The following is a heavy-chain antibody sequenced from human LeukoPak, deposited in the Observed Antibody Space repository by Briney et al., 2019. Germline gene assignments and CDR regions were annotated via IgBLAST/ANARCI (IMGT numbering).Heavy chain of an antibody. CDR1: GFTSSGYA. V-gene: IGHV3-23*01. Sequence: PGRCLRLSCAVSGFTSSGYAMSWVRQAPGKGLEWVSVIGAGGGPTCYADSVKGRFTISTDNTKNTLNLQMSGLRAHDTAVYYCAKGGVSLAGVDPWGQGTVVTVSS. D-gene: IGHD1-20*01. CDR3: AKGGVSLAGVDP. CDR2: IGAGGGPT. J-gene: IGHJ5*02.